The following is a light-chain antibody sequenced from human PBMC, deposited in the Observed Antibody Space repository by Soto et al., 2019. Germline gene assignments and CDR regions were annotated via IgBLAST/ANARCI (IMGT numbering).Light chain of an antibody. CDR1: QVISNY. Sequence: DIQMTQSPSSLSASVGDRVTITCRASQVISNYLAWYQQKAGKVPKLLIYGASTLQSGVPSRFSGSGSGTDITLTISSLQPEDVATYYCQKYNSAPWTFGQGTKVEIK. CDR2: GAS. V-gene: IGKV1-27*01. CDR3: QKYNSAPWT. J-gene: IGKJ1*01.